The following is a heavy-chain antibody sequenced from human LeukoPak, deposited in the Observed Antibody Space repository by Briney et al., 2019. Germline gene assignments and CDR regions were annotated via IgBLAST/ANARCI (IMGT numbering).Heavy chain of an antibody. Sequence: GESLKISCNGSGYSFSSYWIGWVRQMPGKGLEGMGIIYPGGSDTRYSPSFQRQVTISPDKPISTAYLQWSRLKASDTAMYYCARPHGDYYFDFWGRGTLVSVSS. D-gene: IGHD4-17*01. V-gene: IGHV5-51*01. J-gene: IGHJ4*02. CDR3: ARPHGDYYFDF. CDR1: GYSFSSYW. CDR2: IYPGGSDT.